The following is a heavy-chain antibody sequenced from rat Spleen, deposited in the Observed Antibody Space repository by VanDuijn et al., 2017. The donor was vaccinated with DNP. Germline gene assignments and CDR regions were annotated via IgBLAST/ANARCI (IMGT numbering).Heavy chain of an antibody. D-gene: IGHD1-11*01. CDR3: AKAGGYSPWYFDY. CDR1: GFTFSNYD. CDR2: ISTIGGAT. Sequence: EVQLVESGGGLVQPGRSLKLSCAASGFTFSNYDMAWVRQAPTKGLEWVASISTIGGATYFRDSVKGRLTVSRHNGKSTLYLQMDSLRSEETATYYCAKAGGYSPWYFDYWGQGVMVTVSS. V-gene: IGHV5S11*01. J-gene: IGHJ2*01.